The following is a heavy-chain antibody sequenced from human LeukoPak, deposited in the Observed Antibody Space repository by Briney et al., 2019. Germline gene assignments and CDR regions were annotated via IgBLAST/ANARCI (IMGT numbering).Heavy chain of an antibody. CDR1: GVTVDRNF. CDR2: IYRGGRT. J-gene: IGHJ6*02. V-gene: IGHV3-53*01. Sequence: GGSLSLSRAASGVTVDRNFMSGVRRGTGKGLEWVTVIYRGGRTYYGDSVKGRFTISKNSSENNLYLQMNSLRAEDTAVYFCANSRYYFFYGVDVWGQGTTVTVSS. CDR3: ANSRYYFFYGVDV.